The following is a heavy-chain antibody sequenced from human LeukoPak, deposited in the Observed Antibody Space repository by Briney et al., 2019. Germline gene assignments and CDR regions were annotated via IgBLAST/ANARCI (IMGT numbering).Heavy chain of an antibody. V-gene: IGHV4-59*01. CDR3: ARVSGSSWPRVYWYFDL. J-gene: IGHJ2*01. Sequence: SETLSLTCTVSGGSMGNYHWTWIRQPPGKGPEYIGYIYSNGHTNYNPSLKSRVTISVDTSKNQFSLKLSSVTAADTAVYYCARVSGSSWPRVYWYFDLWGRGTLVTVSS. D-gene: IGHD6-13*01. CDR1: GGSMGNYH. CDR2: IYSNGHT.